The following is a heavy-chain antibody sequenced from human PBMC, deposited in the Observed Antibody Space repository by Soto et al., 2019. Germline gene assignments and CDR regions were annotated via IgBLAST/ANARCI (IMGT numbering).Heavy chain of an antibody. J-gene: IGHJ4*02. Sequence: QVQLVESGGGVVQPGRSLRLSCAASGFTFSSYGMHWVRQAPGKGLEWVAGISYDGSYKYYADSVKGRCTISRDNSKNTLYVQMNSLRAEDTAVYYCATGQYCSGGSCYFNPSEYWGQGTLVTVSS. CDR3: ATGQYCSGGSCYFNPSEY. D-gene: IGHD2-15*01. V-gene: IGHV3-30*03. CDR2: ISYDGSYK. CDR1: GFTFSSYG.